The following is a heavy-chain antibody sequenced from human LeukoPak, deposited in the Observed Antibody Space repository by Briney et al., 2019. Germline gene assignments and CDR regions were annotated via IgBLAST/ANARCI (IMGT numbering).Heavy chain of an antibody. CDR3: AREKEQVNYYDSSPVDY. Sequence: GGSLRLSCAASGFTFSNFWMSWVRQAPGKGLEWVANIKQDGSEKDYVDSVKGRFTISRDNAKNSLYPQITSLRAEDTAVYFCAREKEQVNYYDSSPVDYWGQGTLVTVSS. CDR2: IKQDGSEK. V-gene: IGHV3-7*01. D-gene: IGHD3-22*01. J-gene: IGHJ4*02. CDR1: GFTFSNFW.